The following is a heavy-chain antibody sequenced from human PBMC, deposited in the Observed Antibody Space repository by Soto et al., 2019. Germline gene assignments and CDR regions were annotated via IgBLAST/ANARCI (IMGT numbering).Heavy chain of an antibody. V-gene: IGHV1-24*01. Sequence: GASVKVSCKVSGYTLTELSMHWVRQAPGKGLEWMGGFDPEDGETIYAQKFQGRVTMTEDTSTDTAYMELSSLRSEDTAVYYCATISYSGYESELNQIDYWGQGTLVTVSS. D-gene: IGHD5-12*01. CDR1: GYTLTELS. CDR3: ATISYSGYESELNQIDY. CDR2: FDPEDGET. J-gene: IGHJ4*02.